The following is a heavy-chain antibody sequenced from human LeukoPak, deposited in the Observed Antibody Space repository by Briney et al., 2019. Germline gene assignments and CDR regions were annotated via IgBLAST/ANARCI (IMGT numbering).Heavy chain of an antibody. D-gene: IGHD6-13*01. CDR3: AKDIGSSSWFYFDY. V-gene: IGHV3-9*01. CDR1: GFTFDDYA. J-gene: IGHJ4*02. Sequence: GGSLRLSCAASGFTFDDYAMHWVRQAPGKGLEWVSGVTWNSGTIGYADSVEGRFTISRDNAKNSLYLQMNSLRAEDTALYYCAKDIGSSSWFYFDYWGQGTLVTVSS. CDR2: VTWNSGTI.